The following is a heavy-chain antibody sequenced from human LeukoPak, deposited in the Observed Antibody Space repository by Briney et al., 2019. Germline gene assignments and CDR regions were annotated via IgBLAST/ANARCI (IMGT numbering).Heavy chain of an antibody. CDR2: ISYSGST. V-gene: IGHV4-59*01. CDR1: GGSIGSYY. J-gene: IGHJ5*02. D-gene: IGHD5-18*01. CDR3: ARGRYSYGGGGGWFDP. Sequence: PSETLSLTCTVSGGSIGSYYWSWIRQPPGKGLECIGYISYSGSTNYNPSLKSRVTISVDTSKNQFSLQLNSVTAADTAVYYCARGRYSYGGGGGWFDPWGQGTLVTVAS.